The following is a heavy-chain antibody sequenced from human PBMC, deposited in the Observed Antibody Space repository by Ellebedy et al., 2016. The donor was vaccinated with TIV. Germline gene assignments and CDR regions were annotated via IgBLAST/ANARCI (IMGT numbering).Heavy chain of an antibody. V-gene: IGHV3-23*01. D-gene: IGHD5/OR15-5a*01. Sequence: GESLKISCAASEFTFSDYHMSWIRQAPGKGLEWVSTITDSGGRTFYADSVKGRFTISSDNSKNTLFLQMNSLRADDTALYYCTNGGLSNSPRHYFDSWGQGTLVTVSS. J-gene: IGHJ4*02. CDR2: ITDSGGRT. CDR3: TNGGLSNSPRHYFDS. CDR1: EFTFSDYH.